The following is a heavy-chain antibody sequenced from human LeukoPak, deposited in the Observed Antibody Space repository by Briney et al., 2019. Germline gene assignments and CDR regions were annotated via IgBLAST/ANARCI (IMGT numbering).Heavy chain of an antibody. CDR1: GFTFSSYA. D-gene: IGHD6-13*01. V-gene: IGHV3-30-3*01. J-gene: IGHJ4*02. CDR2: ISYDGSNK. Sequence: GGSLRLSCAASGFTFSSYAMHRVRQAPGKGLEWVAVISYDGSNKYYADSVKGRFTISRDNSKNTLYLQMNSLRAEDTAVYYCARDAWGVIAAAGHTLRYWGQGTLVTVSS. CDR3: ARDAWGVIAAAGHTLRY.